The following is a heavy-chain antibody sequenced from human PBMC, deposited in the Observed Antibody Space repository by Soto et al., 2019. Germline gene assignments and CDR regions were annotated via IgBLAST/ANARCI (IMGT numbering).Heavy chain of an antibody. D-gene: IGHD6-6*01. Sequence: SETLSLTCTVSGGSISSPDYYWGWLRQPPGEGLEWIAFIYYSGSTYYNPSLKSRLTMSIDTSKNQFSLKLGSVTAADTAVYYCAGGIAARPLGYWGQGTLVTVS. J-gene: IGHJ4*02. V-gene: IGHV4-30-4*01. CDR2: IYYSGST. CDR1: GGSISSPDYY. CDR3: AGGIAARPLGY.